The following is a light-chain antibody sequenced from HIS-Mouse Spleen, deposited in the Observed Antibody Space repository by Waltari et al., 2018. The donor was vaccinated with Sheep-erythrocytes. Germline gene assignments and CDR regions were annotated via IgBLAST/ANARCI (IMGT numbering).Light chain of an antibody. CDR3: YSTDSSGNGV. CDR2: EDS. Sequence: SYELTQPPSVPVSPGQTARITCSGDALTIKYAYWYQQKSGQAPVLVIYEDSQRPSGIPERFSGSSSGTMATLTISGAQVEDEADYYCYSTDSSGNGVFGGGTKLTVL. V-gene: IGLV3-10*01. J-gene: IGLJ2*01. CDR1: ALTIKY.